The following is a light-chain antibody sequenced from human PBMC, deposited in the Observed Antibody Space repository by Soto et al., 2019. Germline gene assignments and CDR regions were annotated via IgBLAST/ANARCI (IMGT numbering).Light chain of an antibody. J-gene: IGKJ5*01. CDR2: AAS. CDR1: QDINTY. Sequence: DIQLTQDPSFLSASVGYRVTITCRASQDINTYLAWYQQKPGKAPKLLIFAASTLQNGVPSRFSGSGSGTEFTVKITSLQPEDFATYYCQQRKSYPITFGQGTRLEIK. V-gene: IGKV1-9*01. CDR3: QQRKSYPIT.